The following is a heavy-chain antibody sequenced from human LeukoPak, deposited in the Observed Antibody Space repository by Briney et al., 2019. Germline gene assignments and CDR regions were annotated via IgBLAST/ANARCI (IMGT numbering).Heavy chain of an antibody. Sequence: ASVKVSCKASNYSFTSYGISWGRQAPGQGLEWMAWINAYNGDTNYAQKLQGRVTLTTETSTSTAYMELRSLRSDDTAVYYCARGTPGSYLGYWGQGTLVTVSP. J-gene: IGHJ4*02. CDR1: NYSFTSYG. D-gene: IGHD3-16*02. CDR2: INAYNGDT. CDR3: ARGTPGSYLGY. V-gene: IGHV1-18*01.